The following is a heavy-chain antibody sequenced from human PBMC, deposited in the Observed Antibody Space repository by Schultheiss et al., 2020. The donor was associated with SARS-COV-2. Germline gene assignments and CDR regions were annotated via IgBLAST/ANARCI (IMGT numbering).Heavy chain of an antibody. CDR2: IWYDGSNK. D-gene: IGHD4-17*01. CDR1: GFTFSGSA. J-gene: IGHJ3*02. V-gene: IGHV3-33*08. CDR3: ARAQAMDPDNYGLGAFDI. Sequence: GGSLRLSCAASGFTFSGSAMHWVRQASGKGLEWVAVIWYDGSNKYYADSVKGRFTISRDNSKNTLYLQMNSLRAEDTAVYYCARAQAMDPDNYGLGAFDIWGQGTMVTFSS.